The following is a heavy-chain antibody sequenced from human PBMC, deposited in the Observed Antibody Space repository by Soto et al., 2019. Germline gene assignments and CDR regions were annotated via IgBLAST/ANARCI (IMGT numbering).Heavy chain of an antibody. J-gene: IGHJ6*03. Sequence: KQSPTLSLTCAISGDSVSSNSAAWNWIRQSPSRGLEWLGRTYYRSKWYNDYAVSVKSRITINPDTSKNQFSLQLNSVTPEDTAVYYCARDSGDCSGGSCYQFYYYYMDVWGKGTTVTVSS. V-gene: IGHV6-1*01. CDR2: TYYRSKWYN. D-gene: IGHD2-15*01. CDR1: GDSVSSNSAA. CDR3: ARDSGDCSGGSCYQFYYYYMDV.